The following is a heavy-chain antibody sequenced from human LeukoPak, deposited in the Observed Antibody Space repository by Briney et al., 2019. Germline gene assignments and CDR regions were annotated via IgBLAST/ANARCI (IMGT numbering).Heavy chain of an antibody. D-gene: IGHD1-26*01. J-gene: IGHJ3*02. Sequence: PGGSLRLSCAASGFTFSSYSMNWVRQAPGKVLEWVSSISSSSSYIYYADSVKGRFTISRDNAKNSLYLQMNSLSAEDTAVYYCARDLGRGYAFDIWGQGTMVTVSS. CDR1: GFTFSSYS. V-gene: IGHV3-21*01. CDR3: ARDLGRGYAFDI. CDR2: ISSSSSYI.